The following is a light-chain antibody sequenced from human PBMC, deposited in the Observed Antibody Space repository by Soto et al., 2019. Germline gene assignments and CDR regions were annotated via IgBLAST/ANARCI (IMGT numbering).Light chain of an antibody. V-gene: IGLV2-14*01. CDR3: SSFTNTITRYD. J-gene: IGLJ1*01. Sequence: QSVLTQPGSVSGSPGQSITISCTGTSSDVGGYNYVSWFQHHPGKAPKLIIYEVSYRPSGVSNRFSGSKSGDTASLTISGLQAEDEADYYCSSFTNTITRYDFGTGTKVTVL. CDR2: EVS. CDR1: SSDVGGYNY.